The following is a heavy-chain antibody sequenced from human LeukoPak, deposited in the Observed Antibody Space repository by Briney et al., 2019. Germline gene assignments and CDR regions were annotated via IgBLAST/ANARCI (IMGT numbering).Heavy chain of an antibody. Sequence: GGSLRVSCAASGFTFSSYGMHWVRQAPGQGLEWVAVIWYDGGNKYYADSVKGRFTISRDNSKNTLYLQMNSLRAEDTAVYYCARSGGWSYSRATYYFDYWGQGTLVTVSS. J-gene: IGHJ4*02. CDR3: ARSGGWSYSRATYYFDY. CDR1: GFTFSSYG. CDR2: IWYDGGNK. V-gene: IGHV3-33*01. D-gene: IGHD1-26*01.